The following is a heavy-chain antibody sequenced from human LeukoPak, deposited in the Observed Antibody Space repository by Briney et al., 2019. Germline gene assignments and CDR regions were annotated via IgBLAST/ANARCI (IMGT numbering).Heavy chain of an antibody. CDR1: GGSFSGYY. D-gene: IGHD3-10*01. CDR3: ARRRTLRGAYGSGSYPYYYMDV. V-gene: IGHV4-34*01. Sequence: PSGTLSLTCAVYGGSFSGYYWSWIRQPPGKGLEWIGEINHSGSTNYNPSLKSRVTISVDTSKNQFSLKLSSVTAADTAVYYCARRRTLRGAYGSGSYPYYYMDVWGKGTTVTISS. CDR2: INHSGST. J-gene: IGHJ6*03.